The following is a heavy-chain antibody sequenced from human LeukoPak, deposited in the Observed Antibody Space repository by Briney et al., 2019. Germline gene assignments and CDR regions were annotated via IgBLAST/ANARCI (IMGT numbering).Heavy chain of an antibody. D-gene: IGHD1-7*01. J-gene: IGHJ4*02. CDR3: ARPTNYGFDY. V-gene: IGHV3-48*03. Sequence: VGSLRLSCAASGFTFSSYEMNWVRQAPGEGLEWVSYISSSGSTIYYAVSVKGRFTISRDNAKNSLYLQMDSLRAEDTAVYYCARPTNYGFDYWGQGTLVTVSS. CDR1: GFTFSSYE. CDR2: ISSSGSTI.